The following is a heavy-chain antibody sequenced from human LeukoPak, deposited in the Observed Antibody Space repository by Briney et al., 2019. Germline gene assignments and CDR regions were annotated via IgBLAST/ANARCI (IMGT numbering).Heavy chain of an antibody. J-gene: IGHJ5*02. V-gene: IGHV4-39*01. CDR1: GGSISSSSYY. CDR3: ARLSGTSTRRWLDP. D-gene: IGHD3-10*01. Sequence: SETLSLTCTVSGGSISSSSYYWGWIRQPPGKGLAWIGTVSYTGTGYYNPALKSRLTISIDTSKNQFFLKLNSVTAADTAIYYCARLSGTSTRRWLDPWGQGTLVTVSS. CDR2: VSYTGTG.